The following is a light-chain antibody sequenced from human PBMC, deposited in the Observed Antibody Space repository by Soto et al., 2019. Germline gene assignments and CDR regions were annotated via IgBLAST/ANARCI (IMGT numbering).Light chain of an antibody. J-gene: IGKJ4*01. Sequence: EIVLTQSPATLSLSPGERATLSCRASQSVSTALAWYQQKPGQAPRLLIYDASIRATGIPARFSGSGSGTDFPPTIRSLQPEDFGVYYCQQRSDWLTFGGGTKVEIK. V-gene: IGKV3-11*01. CDR3: QQRSDWLT. CDR2: DAS. CDR1: QSVSTA.